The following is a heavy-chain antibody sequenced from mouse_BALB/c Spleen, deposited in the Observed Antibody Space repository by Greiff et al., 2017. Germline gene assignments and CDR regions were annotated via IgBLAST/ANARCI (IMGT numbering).Heavy chain of an antibody. V-gene: IGHV3-2*02. CDR2: ISYSGST. Sequence: EVKLMESGPGLVKPSQSLSLTCTVTGYSITSDYAWNWIRQFPGNKLEWMGYISYSGSTSYNPSLKSRISITRDTSKNQFFLQLNSVTTEDTATYYCAREDTGSYYFDYWGQGTTLTVSS. CDR1: GYSITSDYA. D-gene: IGHD4-1*01. CDR3: AREDTGSYYFDY. J-gene: IGHJ2*01.